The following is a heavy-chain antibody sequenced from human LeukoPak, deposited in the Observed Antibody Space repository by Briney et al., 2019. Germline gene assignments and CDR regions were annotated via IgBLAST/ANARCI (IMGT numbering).Heavy chain of an antibody. CDR3: AREGDYYCSGGSCYDY. CDR2: IKEDGREK. V-gene: IGHV3-7*01. D-gene: IGHD2-15*01. Sequence: GGSLRLSCAASVFTYSSYWMSWVRQAPGKGLEWVANIKEDGREKYYVDSVKGRFTISRDNAKNSVYLQMNSLRAEDTAVYYCAREGDYYCSGGSCYDYWGQGTLVTVSS. CDR1: VFTYSSYW. J-gene: IGHJ4*02.